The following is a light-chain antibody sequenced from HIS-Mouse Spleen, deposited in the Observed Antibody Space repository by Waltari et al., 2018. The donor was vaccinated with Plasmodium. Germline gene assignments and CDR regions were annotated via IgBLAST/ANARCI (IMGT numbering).Light chain of an antibody. V-gene: IGLV3-10*01. CDR3: YSTDSSGNHRV. Sequence: SYELTQPPSVSVSPGQTARITCSGDASPQNYVYWYQQKSGQAPVLVIYEDSKRPSGIPERFSGSSSGTMATLTISGAQVEDEADYYCYSTDSSGNHRVFGGGTKLTVL. J-gene: IGLJ3*02. CDR2: EDS. CDR1: ASPQNY.